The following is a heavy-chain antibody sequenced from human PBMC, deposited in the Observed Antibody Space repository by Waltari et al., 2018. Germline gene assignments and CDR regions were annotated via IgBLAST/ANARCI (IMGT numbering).Heavy chain of an antibody. CDR1: GGTFSRSA. D-gene: IGHD5-18*01. CDR2: VIPIFGTA. V-gene: IGHV1-69*01. Sequence: QVQLVQSGAEVKKPGSSVEVSCKASGGTFSRSAIRWVQQAPGQGLEWMGGVIPIFGTANYAQKFQGRVTITADESTSTAYMELSSLRSEDTAVYYCARAPPLDTAFDIWGQGTMVTVSS. CDR3: ARAPPLDTAFDI. J-gene: IGHJ3*02.